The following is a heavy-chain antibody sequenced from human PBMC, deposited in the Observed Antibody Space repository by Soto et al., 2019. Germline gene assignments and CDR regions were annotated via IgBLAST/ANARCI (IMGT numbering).Heavy chain of an antibody. D-gene: IGHD4-4*01. CDR3: ARHSNRNYGLYDLDF. J-gene: IGHJ4*02. V-gene: IGHV4-59*08. CDR1: DGSVSSHY. Sequence: LPNTVSDGSVSSHYCSRILQKKGKGLEWIGYIYYSGSTKCKPSLKSRVTISVDTSKNQFSLKVSSATAADTAVYYCARHSNRNYGLYDLDFWGLGALVTVSS. CDR2: IYYSGST.